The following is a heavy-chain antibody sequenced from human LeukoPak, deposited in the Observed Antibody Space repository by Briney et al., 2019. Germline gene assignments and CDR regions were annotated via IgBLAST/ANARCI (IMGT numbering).Heavy chain of an antibody. V-gene: IGHV3-7*01. CDR2: IKQDGSEK. CDR3: ARNYYASGSYYNSWAFDI. J-gene: IGHJ3*02. D-gene: IGHD3-10*01. CDR1: GFIFSSYW. Sequence: GGSLRLSCAASGFIFSSYWMSWVRQAPGKGLEWVANIKQDGSEKYYVDSVKGRFTISRDNAKNSLYLQMNSLRAEDTAVYYCARNYYASGSYYNSWAFDIWGKGTVVTVSS.